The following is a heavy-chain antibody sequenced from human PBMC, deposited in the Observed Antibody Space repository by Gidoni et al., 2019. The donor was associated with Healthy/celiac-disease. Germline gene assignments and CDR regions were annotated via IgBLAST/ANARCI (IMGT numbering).Heavy chain of an antibody. CDR2: IKQDGSEK. J-gene: IGHJ4*02. Sequence: EVQLVESGGGLVQPGGSLRLSCAASGFPFSSYWMSWVRQAPGKGLEWVANIKQDGSEKYYVDSVKGRFTISRDNAKNSLYLQMNSLRAEDTAVYYCARVRGYSGYDDWGPIDYWGQGTLVTVSS. D-gene: IGHD5-12*01. V-gene: IGHV3-7*01. CDR3: ARVRGYSGYDDWGPIDY. CDR1: GFPFSSYW.